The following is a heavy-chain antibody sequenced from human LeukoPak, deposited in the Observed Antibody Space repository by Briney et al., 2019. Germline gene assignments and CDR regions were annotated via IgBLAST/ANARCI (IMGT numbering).Heavy chain of an antibody. Sequence: GGSLRLSCAASGFTVSSNYMSWVRQAPGKGLEWVSVIYSGGSTYYADSVKGRFTISRDNSKNTLYLQMNSLRAEDRAVYYCARVFCSSTSCHPPDYWGQGTLVTVSS. CDR2: IYSGGST. CDR1: GFTVSSNY. D-gene: IGHD2-2*01. J-gene: IGHJ4*02. V-gene: IGHV3-53*01. CDR3: ARVFCSSTSCHPPDY.